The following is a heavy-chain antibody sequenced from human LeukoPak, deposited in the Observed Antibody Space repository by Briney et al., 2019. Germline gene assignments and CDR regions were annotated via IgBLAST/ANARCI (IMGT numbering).Heavy chain of an antibody. V-gene: IGHV1-69*01. CDR2: INPIFGTA. Sequence: SVKVSCKASGGTFSSYAISWVRQAPGQGLEWMGGINPIFGTANYEQKFQGRVTITADESTSTAYMELSSLRSEDTAVYYCASPGLVGATLWGYYFDYWGQGTLVTVSS. CDR3: ASPGLVGATLWGYYFDY. CDR1: GGTFSSYA. J-gene: IGHJ4*02. D-gene: IGHD1-26*01.